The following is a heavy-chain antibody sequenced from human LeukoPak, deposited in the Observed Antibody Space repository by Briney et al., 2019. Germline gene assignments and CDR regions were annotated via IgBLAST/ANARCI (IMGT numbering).Heavy chain of an antibody. J-gene: IGHJ4*02. CDR2: ISGSGGST. V-gene: IGHV3-23*01. CDR1: GFTFSSYG. D-gene: IGHD5-12*01. CDR3: AKDRRSGYDSDYFDY. Sequence: GGSLRLSCAASGFTFSSYGMSWVRQAPGKGLEWVSAISGSGGSTYYADSVKGRFTISRDNSKNTLYLQMNSLIAEDTAVYYCAKDRRSGYDSDYFDYWGQGTLVTVSS.